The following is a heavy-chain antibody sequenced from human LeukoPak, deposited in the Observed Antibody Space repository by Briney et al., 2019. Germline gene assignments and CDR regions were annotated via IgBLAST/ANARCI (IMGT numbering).Heavy chain of an antibody. CDR3: AKVTYGSGTYGAFDS. Sequence: GGSLRLSCAASGFTFSSHGMSWVRQAPGKGLEWVSTISGSGDYTYYADSVKGRFTVSRDNSKNTLYLQMNSLRAEDTAVYYCAKVTYGSGTYGAFDSWGQGTLVTVSS. D-gene: IGHD3-10*01. J-gene: IGHJ4*02. CDR2: ISGSGDYT. CDR1: GFTFSSHG. V-gene: IGHV3-23*01.